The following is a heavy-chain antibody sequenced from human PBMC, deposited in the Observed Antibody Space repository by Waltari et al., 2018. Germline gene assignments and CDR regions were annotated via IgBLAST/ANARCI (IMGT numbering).Heavy chain of an antibody. J-gene: IGHJ2*01. D-gene: IGHD4-17*01. CDR1: GGSICSYY. CDR3: ARASPRLRYGDRNYDWYFDL. Sequence: QVQLQESGPGLVTPSETLSLTCTVPGGSICSYYWSWIRQPAGKGLEWIGRIYTSGSTNYNPSLKSRVTMSVDTSKNQFSLKLSSVTAADTAVYYCARASPRLRYGDRNYDWYFDLWGRGTLVTVSS. V-gene: IGHV4-4*07. CDR2: IYTSGST.